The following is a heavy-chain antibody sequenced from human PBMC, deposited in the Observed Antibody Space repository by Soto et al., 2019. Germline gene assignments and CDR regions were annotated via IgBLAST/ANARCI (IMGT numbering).Heavy chain of an antibody. Sequence: ASVKVSCKASGGTFSNHAISWVRQAPGQGLEWVGGIIPMFPAADYAQRFQGRVTITADDSTTTVYMELSGLRSEDTAMYYCARDDATYCGGDCYRYFYYGMDVWGQGTTVTVSS. CDR1: GGTFSNHA. D-gene: IGHD2-21*02. V-gene: IGHV1-69*13. CDR2: IIPMFPAA. CDR3: ARDDATYCGGDCYRYFYYGMDV. J-gene: IGHJ6*02.